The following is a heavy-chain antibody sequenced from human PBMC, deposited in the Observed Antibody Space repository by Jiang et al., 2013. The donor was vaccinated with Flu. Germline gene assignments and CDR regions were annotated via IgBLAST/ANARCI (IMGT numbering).Heavy chain of an antibody. D-gene: IGHD5-12*01. Sequence: SGAEVKKPGASVKVSCQASGYTFTTYGLSWVRQAPGQGLEWMGWISAYYGDTKYAPKLQGRVIMTRDTFTSTAYMELRSLRSDDTAVYYCVSERETTPIIYFQYWGQGTPVTVSS. J-gene: IGHJ1*01. V-gene: IGHV1-18*01. CDR1: GYTFTTYG. CDR3: VSERETTPIIYFQY. CDR2: ISAYYGDT.